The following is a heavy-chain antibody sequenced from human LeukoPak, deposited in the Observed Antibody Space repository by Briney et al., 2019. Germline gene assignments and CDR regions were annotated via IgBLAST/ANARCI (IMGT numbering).Heavy chain of an antibody. CDR3: AKDRSSGDDAFDI. CDR2: ISYDGSNK. D-gene: IGHD3-22*01. J-gene: IGHJ3*02. V-gene: IGHV3-30*18. Sequence: GRSLRLSRAASGFTFSSYGMHWVRQAPGKGLEWVAVISYDGSNKYYADSVKGRFTISRDNSKNTLYLQMNSLRAEDTAVYYCAKDRSSGDDAFDIWGQGTMVTVSS. CDR1: GFTFSSYG.